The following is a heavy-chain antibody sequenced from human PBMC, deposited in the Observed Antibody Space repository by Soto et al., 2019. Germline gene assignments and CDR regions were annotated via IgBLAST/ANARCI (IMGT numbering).Heavy chain of an antibody. CDR2: IYHSGST. Sequence: PSETLSLTCAVSGGSISSGGYSWSWIRQPPGKGLEWIGYIYHSGSTYYNPSLKSRVTISVDRSKNQFSLKLSSVTAADTAVYYCARAPNFDYGARYYFDYWGQGTLVTVSS. V-gene: IGHV4-30-2*01. CDR3: ARAPNFDYGARYYFDY. CDR1: GGSISSGGYS. D-gene: IGHD4-17*01. J-gene: IGHJ4*02.